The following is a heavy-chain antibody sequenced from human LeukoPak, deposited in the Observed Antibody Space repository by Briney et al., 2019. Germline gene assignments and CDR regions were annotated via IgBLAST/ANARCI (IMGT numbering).Heavy chain of an antibody. Sequence: PSETLSLTCTVSGGSISSYYWSWIRQPPGKGLEWIGYIYYSGSTNYNPPLKSRVTISVDTSKNQFSLKLSSVTAADTAVYYCARDKGLYYFDYWGQGTLVTVSS. V-gene: IGHV4-59*01. CDR1: GGSISSYY. CDR2: IYYSGST. CDR3: ARDKGLYYFDY. J-gene: IGHJ4*02.